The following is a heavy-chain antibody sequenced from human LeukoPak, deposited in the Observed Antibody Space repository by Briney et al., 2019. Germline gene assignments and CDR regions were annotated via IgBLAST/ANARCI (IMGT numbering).Heavy chain of an antibody. CDR3: ARPLGYCSSTSCPQSWFDP. CDR1: GGSISSSSYY. V-gene: IGHV4-39*07. D-gene: IGHD2-2*01. J-gene: IGHJ5*02. CDR2: INHSGRT. Sequence: PSETLSLTCTVSGGSISSSSYYWTWIRQPPGKGLEWIGEINHSGRTNYNPSLKSRVAISVDTSKNQFSLKLSSVTAADTAVYYCARPLGYCSSTSCPQSWFDPWGQGTLVTVSS.